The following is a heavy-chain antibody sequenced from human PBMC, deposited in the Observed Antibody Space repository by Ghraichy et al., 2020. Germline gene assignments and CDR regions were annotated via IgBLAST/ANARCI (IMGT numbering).Heavy chain of an antibody. V-gene: IGHV4-59*02. J-gene: IGHJ4*02. CDR2: IYHTGST. Sequence: SETLSHTCNVSGGSVISYYWSWIRQPPGRGLEWIGYIYHTGSTNCNPSLKSRVNLSLDSSKNQVSLTLTSVTAADTAVYYCARGLRSSSSQGTTSDYWGQGTLVTVSS. CDR3: ARGLRSSSSQGTTSDY. D-gene: IGHD6-6*01. CDR1: GGSVISYY.